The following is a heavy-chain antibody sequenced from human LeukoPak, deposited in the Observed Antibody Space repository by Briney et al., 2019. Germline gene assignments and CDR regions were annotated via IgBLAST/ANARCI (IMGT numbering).Heavy chain of an antibody. CDR2: ISGSGGIT. CDR3: AKVQEMDTILPPFHY. CDR1: GFTFSNYA. J-gene: IGHJ4*02. Sequence: GSLRLSCAASGFTFSNYAMNWVRQAPGKGLEWVSTISGSGGITYYADSVKGRFTISRDNSKNTLYLQVNSLRAADTAIYYCAKVQEMDTILPPFHYWGQGTLVTVSS. V-gene: IGHV3-23*01. D-gene: IGHD5-24*01.